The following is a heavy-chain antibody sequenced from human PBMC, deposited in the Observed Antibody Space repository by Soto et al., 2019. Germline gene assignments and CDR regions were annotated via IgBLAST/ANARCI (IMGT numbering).Heavy chain of an antibody. CDR1: GYSVTGSDYY. V-gene: IGHV4-39*01. D-gene: IGHD2-15*01. CDR3: APLSVSLSGPYGIHV. CDR2: MFYSGLT. Sequence: SETLSLTCSVSGYSVTGSDYYWVWIRHPPGKGLEWIGSMFYSGLTYYNPSLKSRVTLSVDTSKNQFSVRLNSVTAADTAVYYCAPLSVSLSGPYGIHVWGQGTTVTVSS. J-gene: IGHJ6*02.